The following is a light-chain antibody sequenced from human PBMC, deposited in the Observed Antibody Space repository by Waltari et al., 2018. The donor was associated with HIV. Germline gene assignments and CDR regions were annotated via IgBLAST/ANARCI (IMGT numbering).Light chain of an antibody. V-gene: IGLV1-47*01. CDR2: WDN. CDR1: NSNLGINY. J-gene: IGLJ3*02. CDR3: AAWDDSLSGRV. Sequence: QSVLTQPPSASGTPGQRVTISCSGSNSNLGINYVNWYQPLPETAPKLPIHWDNRRPSGVPGRFSGSKSGTSASLAISGLRSEDEADYYCAAWDDSLSGRVFGGGTNLTVL.